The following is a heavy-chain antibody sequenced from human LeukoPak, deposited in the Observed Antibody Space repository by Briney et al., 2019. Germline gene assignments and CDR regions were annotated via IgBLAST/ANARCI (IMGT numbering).Heavy chain of an antibody. CDR1: GYTFTGYY. V-gene: IGHV1-2*02. CDR3: SITMVRGVIIVDY. Sequence: ASVKVSCKASGYTFTGYYMHWVRQAPGQGLEWMGWINPNSGGTNYAQKFQGRVTMTRDTSISTAYMELSRLRSDDTAVYYCSITMVRGVIIVDYWGQGTLVTVSS. CDR2: INPNSGGT. D-gene: IGHD3-10*01. J-gene: IGHJ4*02.